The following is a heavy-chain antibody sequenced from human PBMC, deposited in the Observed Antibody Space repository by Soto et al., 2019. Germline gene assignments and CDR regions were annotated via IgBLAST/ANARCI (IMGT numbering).Heavy chain of an antibody. Sequence: SETLSLTCAVYGGSFSGYYWSWIRQPPGKGLEWIGEINHSGSTNYNPSLKSRVTISVDTSKNQFSLKLSSVTAADTAVYYCARVKTVTTGFGNNYYYYGMDVWGQGTTGTVS. J-gene: IGHJ6*02. CDR3: ARVKTVTTGFGNNYYYYGMDV. D-gene: IGHD4-4*01. V-gene: IGHV4-34*01. CDR2: INHSGST. CDR1: GGSFSGYY.